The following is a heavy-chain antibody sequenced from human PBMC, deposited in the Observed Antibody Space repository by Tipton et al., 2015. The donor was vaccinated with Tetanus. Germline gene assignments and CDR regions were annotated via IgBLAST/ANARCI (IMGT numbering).Heavy chain of an antibody. V-gene: IGHV5-51*01. CDR2: IYPGNSDP. J-gene: IGHJ2*01. CDR3: ARQEDSYGHYWYFDL. D-gene: IGHD5-18*01. CDR1: GYSFTSYW. Sequence: VQLVQSGAEVKKPGESLKISCKGSGYSFTSYWIGWVRQMPGKGLEWMGIIYPGNSDPRYSPSFQGQVTISADKSISTAYLQWSSLKASDTAMYYCARQEDSYGHYWYFDLWGRGTLVTVSS.